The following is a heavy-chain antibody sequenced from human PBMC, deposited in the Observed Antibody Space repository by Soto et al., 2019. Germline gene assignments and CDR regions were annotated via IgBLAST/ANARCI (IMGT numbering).Heavy chain of an antibody. CDR3: ARVGDSIAATLFEY. CDR2: IKQDGSEK. CDR1: GFTFSSYW. Sequence: EVQLVESGGGLVQPGGSLRLSCAASGFTFSSYWMSWVRQAPGKGLEWVANIKQDGSEKYYVDSVKGRFTISRDNAKNSLYLQMISLRAEDTAVYDCARVGDSIAATLFEYGGQGTLVTVSS. V-gene: IGHV3-7*01. D-gene: IGHD6-25*01. J-gene: IGHJ4*02.